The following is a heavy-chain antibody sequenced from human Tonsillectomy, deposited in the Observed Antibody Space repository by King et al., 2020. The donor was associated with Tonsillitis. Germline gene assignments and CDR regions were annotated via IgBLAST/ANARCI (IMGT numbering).Heavy chain of an antibody. V-gene: IGHV3-11*01. Sequence: VQLVESGGGLVKPGGSLRLSCVASGFTFSDHYMSWIRQAPGKGLEWLSYISSSGTIIYYTDSVKGRFTISRDNAKKSLYLQMNSLRAEDTAVYYCASNGNYYDFYYYMDVWGKGTTVTVSS. CDR3: ASNGNYYDFYYYMDV. D-gene: IGHD1-7*01. CDR1: GFTFSDHY. CDR2: ISSSGTII. J-gene: IGHJ6*03.